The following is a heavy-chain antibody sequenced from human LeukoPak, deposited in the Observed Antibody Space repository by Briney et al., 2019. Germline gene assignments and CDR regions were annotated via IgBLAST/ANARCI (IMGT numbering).Heavy chain of an antibody. Sequence: GGSLRLSCVGSGFTFSSYAMSWVRQAPGKGLEWVSAISGSGGSTYYADSVKGRFTISRDNSKNTLYLQMNSLRAEDTAVYYCAKHRSFYVNSLFDYWGQGTLVTVSS. V-gene: IGHV3-23*01. D-gene: IGHD3-16*02. CDR2: ISGSGGST. CDR3: AKHRSFYVNSLFDY. CDR1: GFTFSSYA. J-gene: IGHJ4*02.